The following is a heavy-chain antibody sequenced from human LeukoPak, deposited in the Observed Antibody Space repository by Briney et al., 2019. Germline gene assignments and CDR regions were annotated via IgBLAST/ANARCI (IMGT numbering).Heavy chain of an antibody. J-gene: IGHJ5*02. Sequence: GASVKVSCKASGGTFSSYAISWVRQAPGQGLEWMGGIIPIFGTANYAQKFQGRVTITADESTSTAYMELSSLRSEDTAVYYCARGPLFLPDILTGYRWGLNWFDPWGQGTLVTVSS. CDR2: IIPIFGTA. CDR3: ARGPLFLPDILTGYRWGLNWFDP. D-gene: IGHD3-9*01. V-gene: IGHV1-69*13. CDR1: GGTFSSYA.